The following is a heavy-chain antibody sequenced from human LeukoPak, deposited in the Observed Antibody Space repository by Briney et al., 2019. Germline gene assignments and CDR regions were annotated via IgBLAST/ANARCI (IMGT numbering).Heavy chain of an antibody. CDR1: GYTFTSYG. V-gene: IGHV1-18*01. Sequence: ASVKVSCKASGYTFTSYGISWVRQAPGQGLEWMGWISAYNGNTNYAQKLQSRVTMTTDTSTSTAYMELRSLRSDDTAVYYCARAVLMRFGELSRAYNWFDPWGQGTLVTVSS. CDR3: ARAVLMRFGELSRAYNWFDP. J-gene: IGHJ5*02. CDR2: ISAYNGNT. D-gene: IGHD3-10*01.